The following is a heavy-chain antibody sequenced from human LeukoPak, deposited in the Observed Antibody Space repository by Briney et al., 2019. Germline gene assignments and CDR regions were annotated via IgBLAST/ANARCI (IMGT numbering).Heavy chain of an antibody. CDR2: ITGSGGST. CDR1: GFTFSSYA. CDR3: ATERNWVFDY. Sequence: GGSLRLSCAASGFTFSSYAMSWVRQAPGKGLEWVSAITGSGGSTYYADSVRGRFTISRDNSKNTLYVQMNSLRAEDTAVYYCATERNWVFDYWGQGTPVTVSS. D-gene: IGHD7-27*01. J-gene: IGHJ4*02. V-gene: IGHV3-23*01.